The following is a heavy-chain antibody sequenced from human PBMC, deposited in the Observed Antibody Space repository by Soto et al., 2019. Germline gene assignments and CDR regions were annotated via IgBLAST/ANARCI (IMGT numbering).Heavy chain of an antibody. V-gene: IGHV1-69*13. D-gene: IGHD3-22*01. Sequence: ASVKVSCKASGGTFSSYAISWVRQAPGQGLEWMGGIIPIFGTANYAQKFQGRVTITADESTSTAYMELSSLRSEDTAVYYCASHTYYYDSSGPIDYWGQGTLGTVS. CDR3: ASHTYYYDSSGPIDY. CDR2: IIPIFGTA. CDR1: GGTFSSYA. J-gene: IGHJ4*02.